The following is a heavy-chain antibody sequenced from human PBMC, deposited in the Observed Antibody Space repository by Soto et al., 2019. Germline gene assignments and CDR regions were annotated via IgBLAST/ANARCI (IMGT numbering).Heavy chain of an antibody. Sequence: QVQLVESGGGVVQPGRSQRLSCAASGFAFRSSGMHWVRQAPGKGLQWVAIISYDGSREYYLDSVKGRFTISRDNPKNTLYLQMNSLRAEDTAVYYCAKDRVESGLGEIDYWGQGTLVTVSS. J-gene: IGHJ4*02. CDR1: GFAFRSSG. CDR3: AKDRVESGLGEIDY. CDR2: ISYDGSRE. D-gene: IGHD3-16*01. V-gene: IGHV3-30*18.